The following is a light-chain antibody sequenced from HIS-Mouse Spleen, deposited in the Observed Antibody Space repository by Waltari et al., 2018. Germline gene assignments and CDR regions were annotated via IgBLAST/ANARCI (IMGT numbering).Light chain of an antibody. CDR2: EGS. J-gene: IGLJ3*02. V-gene: IGLV2-23*01. Sequence: TGTSSDVGSYNLFSWYQQPPGKAPKLMIYEGSKRPSGVSNRFSGSKSGNTASLTISGLQAEDEADYYCCSYAGSLWVFGGGTKLTVL. CDR1: SSDVGSYNL. CDR3: CSYAGSLWV.